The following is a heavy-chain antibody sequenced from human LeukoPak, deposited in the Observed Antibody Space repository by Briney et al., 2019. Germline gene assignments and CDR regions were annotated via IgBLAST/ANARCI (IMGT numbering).Heavy chain of an antibody. CDR1: GGTFSSYA. Sequence: GSSVKVSCKASGGTFSSYAISWVRQAPGQGLEWMGRIIPILGIANYAQKFQGRVTITADKSTSTAYMELSSLRSEDTAVYYCARTVPGDHFDYWGQGTLVTVSS. V-gene: IGHV1-69*04. J-gene: IGHJ4*02. CDR3: ARTVPGDHFDY. CDR2: IIPILGIA. D-gene: IGHD2-2*01.